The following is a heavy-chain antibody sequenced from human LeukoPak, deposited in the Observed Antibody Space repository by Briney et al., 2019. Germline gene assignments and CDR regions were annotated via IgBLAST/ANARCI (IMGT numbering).Heavy chain of an antibody. CDR3: ARDLGYCSGGSCYSNFDY. V-gene: IGHV1-18*01. J-gene: IGHJ4*02. CDR1: GYTFTNYG. Sequence: ASVKVSCKASGYTFTNYGLSWVRQAPGQGLEWMGWISAYNGNTNYAQKLQGRVTMTTDTSTSTAYMELRSLRSDDTAVYYCARDLGYCSGGSCYSNFDYWGQGTLVTVSS. D-gene: IGHD2-15*01. CDR2: ISAYNGNT.